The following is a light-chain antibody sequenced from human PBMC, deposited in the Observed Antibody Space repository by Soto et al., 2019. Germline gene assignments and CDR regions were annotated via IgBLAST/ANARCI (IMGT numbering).Light chain of an antibody. CDR1: QTVSTY. V-gene: IGKV1-39*01. CDR2: ATS. J-gene: IGKJ1*01. Sequence: DTPMTQFPSSLSASVGDRISITCRASQTVSTYLNWYQQKPGKAPTLLISATSTLQSGVPSRFSGSGSGTEFTLTITSLQPEDFATYYCQQTYTTPRTFGQGTKVAIK. CDR3: QQTYTTPRT.